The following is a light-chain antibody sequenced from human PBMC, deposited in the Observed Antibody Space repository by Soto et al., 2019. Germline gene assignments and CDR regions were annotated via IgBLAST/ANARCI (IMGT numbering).Light chain of an antibody. V-gene: IGKV3-11*01. CDR3: QQRSNWPFLT. J-gene: IGKJ4*01. CDR1: QSVSSY. Sequence: EIVLTQSPATLSLSPGERATLSCRASQSVSSYLAWYQQKPGQAPRLLIYGASNRATGIPARFSGSGSGTDFTLTSSSLEPEDFAVYYCQQRSNWPFLTFGGGTKVEIK. CDR2: GAS.